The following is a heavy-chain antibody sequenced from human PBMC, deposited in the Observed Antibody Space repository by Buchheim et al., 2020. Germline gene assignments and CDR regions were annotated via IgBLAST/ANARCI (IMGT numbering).Heavy chain of an antibody. CDR3: ARDPVRIVVAHFDY. CDR2: ISYDGSNK. J-gene: IGHJ4*02. CDR1: GFTFSSYA. V-gene: IGHV3-30-3*01. D-gene: IGHD3-22*01. Sequence: QVHLVESGGGVVQPGRSLRLSCAASGFTFSSYAMHWVRQAPGKGLEWVAVISYDGSNKYYADSVKGRFTISRDNSKNTLYLQMNSLGAEDTAVYYCARDPVRIVVAHFDYWGQGTL.